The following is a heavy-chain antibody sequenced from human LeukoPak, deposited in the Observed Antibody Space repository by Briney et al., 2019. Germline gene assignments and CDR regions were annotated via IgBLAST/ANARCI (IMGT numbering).Heavy chain of an antibody. CDR1: GFTFSTYW. D-gene: IGHD5-12*01. CDR2: INTDGSTT. J-gene: IGHJ4*02. CDR3: AKESGYDVDLEY. Sequence: GGSLRLSYAGSGFTFSTYWMHWVRQAPGGGLVWVSGINTDGSTTSYADSVKGRFTISRDNAKNTVYLQMSSLRAEDTAVYHCAKESGYDVDLEYWGQGALVTVSS. V-gene: IGHV3-74*01.